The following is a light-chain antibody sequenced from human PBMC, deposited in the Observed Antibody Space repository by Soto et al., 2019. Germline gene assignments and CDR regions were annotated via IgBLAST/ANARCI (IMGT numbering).Light chain of an antibody. Sequence: EIVLTQSPGPLSLSPGERATPSCRASQSVSSNYLAWYKQKPGQAPRLLIYGTSRRATGIPDRFSGRGSGVYFSLAISRLGPGDLAVYYCEHYCNWPYAVGQGTMVDI. V-gene: IGKV3-20*01. J-gene: IGKJ2*01. CDR3: EHYCNWPYA. CDR2: GTS. CDR1: QSVSSNY.